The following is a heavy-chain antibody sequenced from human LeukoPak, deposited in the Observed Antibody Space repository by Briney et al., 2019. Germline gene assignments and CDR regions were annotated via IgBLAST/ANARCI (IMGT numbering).Heavy chain of an antibody. CDR2: INPNSGGT. CDR3: ARGGDSSGWFPLYYFDY. J-gene: IGHJ4*02. D-gene: IGHD6-19*01. Sequence: ASVKVSCKASGYTFTCYYMHWVRQAPGQGLEWMGWINPNSGGTNYAQKFQGRVTMTRDTSTSTAYMELSRLRSDDTAVYYCARGGDSSGWFPLYYFDYWGQGTLVTVSS. V-gene: IGHV1-2*02. CDR1: GYTFTCYY.